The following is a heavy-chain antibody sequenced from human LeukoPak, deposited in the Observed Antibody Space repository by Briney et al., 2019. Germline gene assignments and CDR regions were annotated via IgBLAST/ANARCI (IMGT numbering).Heavy chain of an antibody. CDR1: GGSISSYY. Sequence: SETLSLTCTVSGGSISSYYWSWIRQPLGKGLEWIGYIYYSGSTNYNPSLKSRVTISVDTSKNQFSLKLSSVTAADTAVYYCARALAAPGYYFDYWGQGTLVTVSS. J-gene: IGHJ4*02. CDR2: IYYSGST. CDR3: ARALAAPGYYFDY. V-gene: IGHV4-59*01. D-gene: IGHD6-13*01.